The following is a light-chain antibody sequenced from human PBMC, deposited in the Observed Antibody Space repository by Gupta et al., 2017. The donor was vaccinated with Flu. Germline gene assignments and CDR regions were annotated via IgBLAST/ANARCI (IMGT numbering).Light chain of an antibody. J-gene: IGKJ2*01. Sequence: ISCRSSQSLVHSNGLNDLDWYLQRPGQSPQLLIYGGSNRASGVPDRLSGSGSGRDFTLKINRVEAEDVGVYYCMQSVQSPFTFGQGTRLDIQ. CDR3: MQSVQSPFT. V-gene: IGKV2-28*01. CDR2: GGS. CDR1: QSLVHSNGLND.